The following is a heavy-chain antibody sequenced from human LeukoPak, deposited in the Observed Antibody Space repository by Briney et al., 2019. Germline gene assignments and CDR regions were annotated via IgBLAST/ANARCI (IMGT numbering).Heavy chain of an antibody. Sequence: SETLSLTCTVSGGSISSSSYYWGWIRQPPGKGLEWIGSIYYSGSTYYNPSLKSRVTISVDTSKNQFSLKLSSVTAADTAVYYCARDSRDYYGSGSYNFDYWGQGTLVTVSS. D-gene: IGHD3-10*01. V-gene: IGHV4-39*07. CDR2: IYYSGST. CDR1: GGSISSSSYY. J-gene: IGHJ4*02. CDR3: ARDSRDYYGSGSYNFDY.